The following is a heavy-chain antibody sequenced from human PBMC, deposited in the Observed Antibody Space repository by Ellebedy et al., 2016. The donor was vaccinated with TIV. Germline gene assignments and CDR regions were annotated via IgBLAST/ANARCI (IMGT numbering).Heavy chain of an antibody. V-gene: IGHV4-39*01. CDR2: IYYSGST. CDR3: ARTFSPHCSSGVCYMAYYFDY. CDR1: GGSISSSSSY. Sequence: SETLSLTCTVAGGSISSSSSYWGWIRQPPGKGLEWIGSIYYSGSTYYNPSLKSRVTISVDTSKNQFSLKLSSVTAADTAVYYCARTFSPHCSSGVCYMAYYFDYWGQGTLVTVSS. J-gene: IGHJ4*02. D-gene: IGHD2-8*01.